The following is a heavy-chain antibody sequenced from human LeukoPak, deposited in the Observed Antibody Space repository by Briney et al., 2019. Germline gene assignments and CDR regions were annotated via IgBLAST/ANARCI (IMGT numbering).Heavy chain of an antibody. CDR2: IKPDGSEK. CDR1: GFTFTTYW. V-gene: IGHV3-7*01. CDR3: ARGAWYYIY. J-gene: IGHJ4*02. Sequence: PGGSLRLSCAPSGFTFTTYWMSWVRQAPGKGLEWLANIKPDGSEKNYVDSVRGRFTISRDNAKNSLYLDMNSLRAEDTAVYYCARGAWYYIYWGQGTLVSVSS. D-gene: IGHD6-19*01.